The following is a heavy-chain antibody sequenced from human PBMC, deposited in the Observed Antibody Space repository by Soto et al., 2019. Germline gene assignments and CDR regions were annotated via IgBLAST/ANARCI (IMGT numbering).Heavy chain of an antibody. D-gene: IGHD5-18*01. V-gene: IGHV3-74*01. CDR3: ARGANGYYYFDY. Sequence: EVQLVESGGGLVQPGGSLRLSCAASGFSLSDYWMHWVRQAPGEGLVWLSRITRDGSSTNYADSVKGRFTISRDNAKNTLYLHVNSLRGEDTAVYYCARGANGYYYFDYWGQGTLVTVSS. J-gene: IGHJ4*02. CDR2: ITRDGSST. CDR1: GFSLSDYW.